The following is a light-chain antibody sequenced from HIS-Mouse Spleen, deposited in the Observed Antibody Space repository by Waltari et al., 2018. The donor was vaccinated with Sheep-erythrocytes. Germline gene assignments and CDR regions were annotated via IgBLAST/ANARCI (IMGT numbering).Light chain of an antibody. V-gene: IGLV2-23*01. Sequence: QSALTQPASVSGSPGQSITIPCPGTTSDVGSYTLVPWYQQHPGKAPKLMIDEGSKRPSGVSNRFSGSKSGNTASLTISGLQAEDEADYYCCSYAGSSTPWVFGGGTKLTVL. J-gene: IGLJ3*02. CDR3: CSYAGSSTPWV. CDR1: TSDVGSYTL. CDR2: EGS.